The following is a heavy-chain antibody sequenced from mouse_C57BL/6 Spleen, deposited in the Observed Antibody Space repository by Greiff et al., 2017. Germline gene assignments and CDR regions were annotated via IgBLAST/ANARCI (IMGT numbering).Heavy chain of an antibody. CDR2: IDPSDSYT. J-gene: IGHJ4*01. V-gene: IGHV1-50*01. Sequence: VQLQQPGAELVKPGASVKLSCKASGYTFTSYWMQWVKQRPGQGLEWIGEIDPSDSYTNYNQKFKGKATLTVDTSSSTAYMQLSSLTSEASAVYYCARGGGGVPLYPMDYWGQGTSVTVSS. D-gene: IGHD2-12*01. CDR3: ARGGGGVPLYPMDY. CDR1: GYTFTSYW.